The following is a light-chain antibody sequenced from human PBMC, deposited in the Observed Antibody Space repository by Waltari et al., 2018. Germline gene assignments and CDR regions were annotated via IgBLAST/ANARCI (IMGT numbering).Light chain of an antibody. J-gene: IGLJ3*02. CDR3: YSATDNDLRV. CDR2: KYT. Sequence: SFELTQTSSFSVSPGQTVRITCSGDVLANKYARWFQQKPGQAPLLSISKYTERPSEIPERVSGSSSGTTVSWTDSGAQVEDEADYYCYSATDNDLRVFGGGIKLTVL. V-gene: IGLV3-27*01. CDR1: VLANKY.